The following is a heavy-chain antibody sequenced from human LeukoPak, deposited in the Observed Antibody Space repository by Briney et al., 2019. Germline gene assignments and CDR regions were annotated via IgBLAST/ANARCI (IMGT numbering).Heavy chain of an antibody. D-gene: IGHD3-10*01. CDR3: ARGPTMVRGVILYYFDY. Sequence: SVTVSCTASGGTFSSYAISWVRQAPGQGLEWMGGIIPIFGTANYAQKFQGRVTITADESTSTAYMELSSLRSEDTAVYYYARGPTMVRGVILYYFDYWGQGTLVTVSS. CDR2: IIPIFGTA. J-gene: IGHJ4*02. V-gene: IGHV1-69*01. CDR1: GGTFSSYA.